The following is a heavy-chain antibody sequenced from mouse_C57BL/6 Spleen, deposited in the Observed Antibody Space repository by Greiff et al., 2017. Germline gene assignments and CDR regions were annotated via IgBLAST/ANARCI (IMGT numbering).Heavy chain of an antibody. J-gene: IGHJ2*01. CDR3: TREGRRGYFDY. CDR2: ISSGGDYI. CDR1: GFTFSSYA. Sequence: DVMLVESGEGLVKPGGSLKLSCAASGFTFSSYAMSWVRQTPEKRLEWVAYISSGGDYIYYADTVKGRFTISRDNARNTLYLQMSSLKSEDTAMYYCTREGRRGYFDYWGQGTTLTVSS. D-gene: IGHD2-14*01. V-gene: IGHV5-9-1*02.